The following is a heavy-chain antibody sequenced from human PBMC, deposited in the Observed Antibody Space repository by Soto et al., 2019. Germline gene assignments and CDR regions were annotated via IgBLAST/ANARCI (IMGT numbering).Heavy chain of an antibody. J-gene: IGHJ4*02. CDR1: GFTFSSYG. CDR3: AKGGSLYSRHSNWATYYFDY. Sequence: QVQLVESGGGVVQPGRSLRLSCAASGFTFSSYGMHWVRQAPGKGLEWVAVISYDGSNKYYADSVKGRFTISRDNSKNTLYLQMNSLRAEDMAVYYCAKGGSLYSRHSNWATYYFDYWGQGTLVTVSS. D-gene: IGHD6-13*01. V-gene: IGHV3-30*18. CDR2: ISYDGSNK.